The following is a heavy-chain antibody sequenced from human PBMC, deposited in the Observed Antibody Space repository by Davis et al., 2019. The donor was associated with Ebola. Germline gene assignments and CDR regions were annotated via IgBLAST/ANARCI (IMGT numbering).Heavy chain of an antibody. Sequence: GESLKISCAASGFTFSSYAMSWVRQAPGKGLAWVSYISSSSSTIYYADSVKGRFTISRDNAKNTLYLQMNSLRAEDTAVYYCARDAEAMVTRWFDPWGQGTLVTVSS. CDR2: ISSSSSTI. CDR3: ARDAEAMVTRWFDP. J-gene: IGHJ5*02. V-gene: IGHV3-48*04. D-gene: IGHD5-18*01. CDR1: GFTFSSYA.